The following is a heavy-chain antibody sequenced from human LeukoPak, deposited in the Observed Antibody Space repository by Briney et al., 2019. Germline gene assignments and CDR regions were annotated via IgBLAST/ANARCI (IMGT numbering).Heavy chain of an antibody. CDR2: IISIFGIA. J-gene: IGHJ4*02. CDR1: GGTFSSYA. D-gene: IGHD2-2*01. V-gene: IGHV1-69*04. Sequence: SVKVSCKASGGTFSSYAISWVRQAPGQGLEWMGRIISIFGIANYAQKFQGRVTITADKSTSTAYMELSSLRSEDTAVYYCARDDIVVVPAAIYGGFDYWGQGTLVTVSS. CDR3: ARDDIVVVPAAIYGGFDY.